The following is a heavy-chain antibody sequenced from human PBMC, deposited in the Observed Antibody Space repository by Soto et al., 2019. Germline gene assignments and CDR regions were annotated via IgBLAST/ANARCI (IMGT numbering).Heavy chain of an antibody. CDR1: GFTFSSYA. D-gene: IGHD2-8*01. CDR3: ARDAEYCTNGVCPFDY. J-gene: IGHJ4*02. Sequence: RLSCAASGFTFSSYAMHWVRQAPGKGLEWVAVISYDGSNKYYADSVKGRFTISRDNSKNTLYLQMNSLRAEDTAVYYCARDAEYCTNGVCPFDYWGQGTLVTVSS. V-gene: IGHV3-30-3*01. CDR2: ISYDGSNK.